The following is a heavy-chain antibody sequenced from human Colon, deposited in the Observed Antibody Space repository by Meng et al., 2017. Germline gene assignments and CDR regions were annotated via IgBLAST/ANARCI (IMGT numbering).Heavy chain of an antibody. CDR1: GDSITNHNW. V-gene: IGHV4-4*02. D-gene: IGHD5-12*01. CDR2: IPHRGSS. CDR3: ARDRLRQLDF. J-gene: IGHJ4*02. Sequence: QVQLRESGPALVKPSETLSLTCAVSGDSITNHNWWAWVRQPPGKGLEWIGEIPHRGSSAYNPSLKSRVSMSIDKSKNQFSLKLTSVTAADTAVYHCARDRLRQLDFWGQGTLVTVSS.